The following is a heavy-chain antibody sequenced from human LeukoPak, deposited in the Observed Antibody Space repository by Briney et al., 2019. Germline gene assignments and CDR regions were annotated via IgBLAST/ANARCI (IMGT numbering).Heavy chain of an antibody. V-gene: IGHV3-21*01. CDR3: ARGRMGIFGVVHHYYYYYMDV. Sequence: GGSLRLSCAASGFTFSSYSMNWVRQAPGKGLEWVLSISSSSSYIYYADSVKGRFTISRDNAKNSLYLQMSSLRAEDTAVYYCARGRMGIFGVVHHYYYYYMDVWGKGTTVTVSS. CDR1: GFTFSSYS. D-gene: IGHD3-3*01. CDR2: ISSSSSYI. J-gene: IGHJ6*03.